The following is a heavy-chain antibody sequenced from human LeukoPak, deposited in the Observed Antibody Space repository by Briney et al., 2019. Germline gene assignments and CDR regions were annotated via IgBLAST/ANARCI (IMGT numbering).Heavy chain of an antibody. J-gene: IGHJ4*02. CDR2: IIPILGIA. CDR3: ARASDFWSGYPAAGSFDY. D-gene: IGHD3-3*01. V-gene: IGHV1-69*04. CDR1: GGTFSSYA. Sequence: ASVKVSCKASGGTFSSYAISWVRQAPGQGLEWMGRIIPILGIANYAQTFQGRVTITADKSTSTAYMELSSLRSEDTAVYYCARASDFWSGYPAAGSFDYWGQGTLVTVSS.